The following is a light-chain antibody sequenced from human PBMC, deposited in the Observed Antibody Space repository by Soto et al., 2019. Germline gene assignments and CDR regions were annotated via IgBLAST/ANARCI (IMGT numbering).Light chain of an antibody. CDR3: QQYDNLPPYT. CDR2: DAS. Sequence: DIQLTQSPSSLSASVGDRVTITCQASQDSSNFLNWYQQKPGKAPKLLIYDASNLETGVPSRFSGSGSGTYFTFTISSLQPEDLATYYCQQYDNLPPYTFGQGTKLEIK. J-gene: IGKJ2*01. V-gene: IGKV1-33*01. CDR1: QDSSNF.